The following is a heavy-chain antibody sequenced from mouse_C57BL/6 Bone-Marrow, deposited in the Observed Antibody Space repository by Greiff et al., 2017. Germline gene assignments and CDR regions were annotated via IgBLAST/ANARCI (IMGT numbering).Heavy chain of an antibody. CDR2: ISSGGSYT. V-gene: IGHV5-6*02. D-gene: IGHD1-1*01. CDR3: ARMSYGSSFYFDY. CDR1: GFTFSSYG. J-gene: IGHJ2*01. Sequence: DVMLVESGGDLVKPGGSLKLSCAASGFTFSSYGMSWVRQTPDKRLEWVATISSGGSYTYYPDSVKGRFTISIDNAKNTLYLQVSSLKSEDTAMYYCARMSYGSSFYFDYWGQGTTLTVSS.